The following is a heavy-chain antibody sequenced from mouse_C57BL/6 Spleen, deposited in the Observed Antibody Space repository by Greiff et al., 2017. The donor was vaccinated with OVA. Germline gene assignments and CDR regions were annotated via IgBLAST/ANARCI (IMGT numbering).Heavy chain of an antibody. V-gene: IGHV5-6*01. D-gene: IGHD4-1*01. Sequence: EVNVVESGGDLVKPGGSLKLSCAASGFTFSSYGMSWVRQTPDKRLEWVATISSGGSYTYYPDSVKGRFTISRDNAKNTLYLQMSSLKSEDTAMYYCARHKNTGDWDSYYFDYWGQGTTLTVSS. CDR1: GFTFSSYG. CDR2: ISSGGSYT. J-gene: IGHJ2*01. CDR3: ARHKNTGDWDSYYFDY.